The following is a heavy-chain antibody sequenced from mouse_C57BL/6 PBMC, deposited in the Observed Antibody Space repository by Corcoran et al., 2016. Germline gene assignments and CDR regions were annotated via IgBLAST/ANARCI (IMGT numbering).Heavy chain of an antibody. V-gene: IGHV1-64*01. CDR2: IHPNSGST. D-gene: IGHD2-1*01. Sequence: QVQLQQSGAELVKPGASVKLSCKASGYTFTSYWMHWVKQRAGQGLEWIGMIHPNSGSTNYNKKFKSKPKLTVDKSSSTASMQLSSLTSEDSAVYYCVFGNSDYCDYWGQGTTLTVSS. CDR3: VFGNSDYCDY. CDR1: GYTFTSYW. J-gene: IGHJ2*01.